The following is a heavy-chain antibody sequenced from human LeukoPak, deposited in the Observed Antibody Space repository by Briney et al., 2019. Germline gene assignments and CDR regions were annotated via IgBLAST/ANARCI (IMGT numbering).Heavy chain of an antibody. CDR1: GYTFTGYY. V-gene: IGHV1-2*02. Sequence: ASVKVSCKASGYTFTGYYMHWVRQAPGQGLEWMGWINPNSGGTNYAQKFQGRVTITADKSTSTAYMELSSLRSEDTAVYYCAREGTHAAGIFDYWGQGTLVTVSS. D-gene: IGHD6-13*01. CDR2: INPNSGGT. J-gene: IGHJ4*02. CDR3: AREGTHAAGIFDY.